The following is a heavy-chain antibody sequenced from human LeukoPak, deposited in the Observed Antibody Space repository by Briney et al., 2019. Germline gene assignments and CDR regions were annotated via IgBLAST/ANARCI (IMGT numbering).Heavy chain of an antibody. D-gene: IGHD6-6*01. J-gene: IGHJ3*02. CDR2: INPNSGGT. V-gene: IGHV1-2*02. CDR3: ARIVAARPWGNAFDI. CDR1: GYTFTVNY. Sequence: ASVKVSCKTSGYTFTVNYIHWVRQAPGQGLEWMGWINPNSGGTNYAQKFQGRVTMTRDTSISTAYMELSRLRSDDTAVYYCARIVAARPWGNAFDIWGQGTMVTVSS.